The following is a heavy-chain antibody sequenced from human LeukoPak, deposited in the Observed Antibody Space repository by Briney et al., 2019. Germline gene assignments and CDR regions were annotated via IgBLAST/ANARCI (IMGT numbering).Heavy chain of an antibody. V-gene: IGHV4-39*01. CDR2: IYYSGGT. CDR3: ARYDYGDPREAFDI. CDR1: GGSISSSSYY. J-gene: IGHJ3*02. Sequence: SETLSLTCTVSGGSISSSSYYWGWLRQPPGKGLEWIVSIYYSGGTYYNPSLKSRVTISVDTSKNQFSLKLSSVTAADTAVYYCARYDYGDPREAFDIWGQGTMVTVSS. D-gene: IGHD4-17*01.